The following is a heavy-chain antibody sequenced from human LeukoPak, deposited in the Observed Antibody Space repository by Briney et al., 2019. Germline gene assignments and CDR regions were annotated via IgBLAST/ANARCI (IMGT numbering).Heavy chain of an antibody. Sequence: SETLSLTCTVSGGSISSYYWSWIRQPAGKGLEWIGRIYTSGSTNYNPSLKSRVTMSVDTSKNQFSLKLSSVTAADTAVYYWARGGGGYDYVWGSYKPPHWFDPWGQGTLVTVSS. V-gene: IGHV4-4*07. CDR2: IYTSGST. CDR3: ARGGGGYDYVWGSYKPPHWFDP. CDR1: GGSISSYY. J-gene: IGHJ5*02. D-gene: IGHD3-16*01.